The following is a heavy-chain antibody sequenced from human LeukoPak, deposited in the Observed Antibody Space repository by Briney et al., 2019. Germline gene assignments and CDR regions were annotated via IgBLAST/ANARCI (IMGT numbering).Heavy chain of an antibody. CDR2: ISWNSGSI. Sequence: PGRSLRLSCAASGFTFDDYAMHWVRQAPGKGLEWVSGISWNSGSIGYADSVKGRFTISRDNAKNSLYLQMNSLRAEDMALYYCAKVDCSGGSCYSGYSGAFDIWGQGTMVTVSS. D-gene: IGHD2-15*01. J-gene: IGHJ3*02. CDR3: AKVDCSGGSCYSGYSGAFDI. CDR1: GFTFDDYA. V-gene: IGHV3-9*03.